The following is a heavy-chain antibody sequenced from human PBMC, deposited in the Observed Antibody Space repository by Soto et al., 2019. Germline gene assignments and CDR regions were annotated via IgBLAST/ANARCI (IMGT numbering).Heavy chain of an antibody. CDR1: GFTFSNAW. J-gene: IGHJ4*02. V-gene: IGHV3-15*05. CDR3: TTGPAGDWQDY. D-gene: IGHD2-21*02. Sequence: GESLKISCSVSGFTFSNAWMTWVRQAPGKGLEWVGRIKSKTHGGTADYASPVKGRFTISRDDSKNTLYLQMNSLKIEDTAMYYCTTGPAGDWQDYWGKGTLVTVSS. CDR2: IKSKTHGGTA.